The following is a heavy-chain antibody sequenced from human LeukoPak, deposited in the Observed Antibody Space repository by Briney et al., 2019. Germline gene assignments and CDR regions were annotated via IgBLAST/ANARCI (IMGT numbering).Heavy chain of an antibody. Sequence: PGGSLRLSCAASGFTFSSYWMHWVRQVPGKGLVWVSRINPGGSSTAYADSVKGRFTISRDNAENTLYLQMDSLRAEDMAVYYCARSNQADDYWGQGTLVTVSS. CDR3: ARSNQADDY. J-gene: IGHJ4*02. CDR2: INPGGSST. CDR1: GFTFSSYW. V-gene: IGHV3-74*01. D-gene: IGHD1-14*01.